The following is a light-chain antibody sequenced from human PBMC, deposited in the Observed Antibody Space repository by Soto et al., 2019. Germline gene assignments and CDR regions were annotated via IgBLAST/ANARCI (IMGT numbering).Light chain of an antibody. V-gene: IGKV1-5*01. CDR2: DAS. CDR1: QSISSW. J-gene: IGKJ1*01. Sequence: DIQMTQSPSTLSATAGDRVTITCRASQSISSWLAWYQHKPGKAPKLLIYDASNLDSGVPSRFSGSGSGTAFSLTISNLQTDDFATYYCQQYENYWTFGQGTRVEIK. CDR3: QQYENYWT.